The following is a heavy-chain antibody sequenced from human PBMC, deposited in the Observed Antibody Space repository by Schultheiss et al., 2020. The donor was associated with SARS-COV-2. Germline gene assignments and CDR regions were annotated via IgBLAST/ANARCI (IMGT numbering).Heavy chain of an antibody. D-gene: IGHD2-15*01. CDR1: GFTFSSYW. CDR3: ARDGYCSGGSCYPVY. V-gene: IGHV3-7*01. Sequence: GESLKISCAASGFTFSSYWMSWVRQAPGKGLEWVANIKQDGSEKYYVDSVKGRFTISRDNAKNSLYLQMNSLRAEDTAVYYCARDGYCSGGSCYPVYWGQGTLVTVSS. CDR2: IKQDGSEK. J-gene: IGHJ4*02.